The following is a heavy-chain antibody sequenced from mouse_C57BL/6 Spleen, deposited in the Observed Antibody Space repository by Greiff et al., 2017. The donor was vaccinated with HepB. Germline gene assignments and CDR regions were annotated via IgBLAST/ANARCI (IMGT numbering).Heavy chain of an antibody. CDR3: ARAQYGNYVRFYAMDY. V-gene: IGHV1-63*01. Sequence: QVQLQQSGAELVRPGTSVKMSCKASGYTFTNYWIGWAKQRPGHGLEWIGDIYPGGGYTNYNEKFKGKATLTADKSSSTAYMQFSSLTSEDSAIYYCARAQYGNYVRFYAMDYWGQGTSVTVSS. CDR1: GYTFTNYW. D-gene: IGHD2-1*01. J-gene: IGHJ4*01. CDR2: IYPGGGYT.